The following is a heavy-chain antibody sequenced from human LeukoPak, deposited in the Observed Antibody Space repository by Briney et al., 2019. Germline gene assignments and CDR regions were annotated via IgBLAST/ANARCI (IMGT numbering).Heavy chain of an antibody. CDR2: ISYDGSNK. CDR3: ARVGCSSTSCPHDAFDI. CDR1: GFTFSSYA. V-gene: IGHV3-30-3*01. D-gene: IGHD2-2*01. J-gene: IGHJ3*02. Sequence: PGRSLRLSCAASGFTFSSYAMHWVRQAPGKGLEWVAVISYDGSNKYYADSVKGRFTISRDNSKNTLYLQMNGLRAEDTAVYYCARVGCSSTSCPHDAFDIWGQGTMVTVSS.